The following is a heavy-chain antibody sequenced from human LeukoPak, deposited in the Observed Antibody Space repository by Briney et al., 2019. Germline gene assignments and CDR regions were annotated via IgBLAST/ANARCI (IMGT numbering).Heavy chain of an antibody. J-gene: IGHJ3*02. CDR3: ASRDSSDAFDN. CDR2: IYYSGTT. Sequence: SETLSLTCTVSGGSISSTTHYWGWIRQPPGKGPDWIGIIYYSGTTYYNPSLSSRVTISVDTSKNQFSLRLSSVTAADTAVYYCASRDSSDAFDNWGQGTFVTVSA. D-gene: IGHD6-13*01. CDR1: GGSISSTTHY. V-gene: IGHV4-39*01.